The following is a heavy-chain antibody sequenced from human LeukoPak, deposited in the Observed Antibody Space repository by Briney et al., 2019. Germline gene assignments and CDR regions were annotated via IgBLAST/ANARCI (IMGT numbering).Heavy chain of an antibody. CDR2: ISSSGSTI. D-gene: IGHD5-12*01. CDR3: ARDLNDLASGYSGYTYYYYYGMDV. CDR1: GFTFSSYE. Sequence: GGSLRLSCAASGFTFSSYEMNWVRQAPGKGLEWVSYISSSGSTIYYADSVKGRFTISRDNAKNSLYLQMNSLRAEDTAVYYCARDLNDLASGYSGYTYYYYYGMDVWGQGTTVTVSS. V-gene: IGHV3-48*03. J-gene: IGHJ6*02.